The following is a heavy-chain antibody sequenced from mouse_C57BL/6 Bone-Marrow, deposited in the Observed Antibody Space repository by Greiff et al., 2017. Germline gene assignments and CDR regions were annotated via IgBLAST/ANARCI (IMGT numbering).Heavy chain of an antibody. D-gene: IGHD4-1*01. J-gene: IGHJ2*01. V-gene: IGHV1-50*01. Sequence: QVQLKQPGAELVKPGASVKLSCKASGYTFTSYWMQWVKQRPGQGLEWVGEIDPSDSYTNYTQKFKGKATLTEDTSSSAAYMQLSSLTSEDSAVYYCAIDDCRSSSWDVDYWGQGTTLTVSS. CDR3: AIDDCRSSSWDVDY. CDR2: IDPSDSYT. CDR1: GYTFTSYW.